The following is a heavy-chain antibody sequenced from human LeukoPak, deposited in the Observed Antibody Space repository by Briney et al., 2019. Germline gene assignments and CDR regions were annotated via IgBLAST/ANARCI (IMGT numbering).Heavy chain of an antibody. CDR2: IYHSGST. CDR1: GYSISSGYY. CDR3: ARLTSSNYDILTGYYLFDY. Sequence: SETLSLTCTVSGYSISSGYYWGWIRQPPGKGLEWIGSIYHSGSTYYNPSLKSRVTISVDTSKNQFSLKLSSVTAADTAVYYCARLTSSNYDILTGYYLFDYWGQGTLVTVSS. V-gene: IGHV4-38-2*02. J-gene: IGHJ4*02. D-gene: IGHD3-9*01.